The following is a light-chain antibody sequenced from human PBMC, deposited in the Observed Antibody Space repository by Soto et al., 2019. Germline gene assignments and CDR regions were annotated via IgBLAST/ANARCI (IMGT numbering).Light chain of an antibody. CDR3: QSYDSSLRSGL. V-gene: IGLV1-40*01. CDR2: GNS. J-gene: IGLJ2*01. CDR1: SSNIGGGYD. Sequence: QSVLKQPPSVSGAAGQRVTISCTGTSSNIGGGYDVHWYQQLPGTAPKLLMFGNSNRPPGVPDRFSGSKSGASASASLAITGLQAEDEADYYCQSYDSSLRSGLFGGGTKLTVL.